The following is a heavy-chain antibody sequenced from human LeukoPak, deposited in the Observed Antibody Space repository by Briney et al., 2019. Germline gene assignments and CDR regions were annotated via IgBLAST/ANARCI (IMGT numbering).Heavy chain of an antibody. Sequence: SETLSLTCTVSGGSIRRTSYYWGWVRQPAGKGLEWIVSIYYSGTTYYNSSLKSRVTISLDTAMNQFSLRLSAVTAADTAVYYCARAWGDYFYYMDSWGKGTTVTVSS. J-gene: IGHJ6*03. D-gene: IGHD3-16*01. V-gene: IGHV4-39*01. CDR3: ARAWGDYFYYMDS. CDR2: IYYSGTT. CDR1: GGSIRRTSYY.